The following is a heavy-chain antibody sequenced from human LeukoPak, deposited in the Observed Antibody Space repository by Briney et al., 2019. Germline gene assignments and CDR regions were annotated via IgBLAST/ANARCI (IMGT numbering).Heavy chain of an antibody. CDR3: ARGQWLHDFYGMDV. CDR1: GFIFSNYA. Sequence: GGSLRLSCAASGFIFSNYAMSWVRQAPGKGLEWVSAISGSGGSTYYADSVKGRFTISRDNSKNTLYLQMNSLRAEDTAVYYCARGQWLHDFYGMDVWGQGTTVTVSS. J-gene: IGHJ6*02. D-gene: IGHD3-22*01. V-gene: IGHV3-23*01. CDR2: ISGSGGST.